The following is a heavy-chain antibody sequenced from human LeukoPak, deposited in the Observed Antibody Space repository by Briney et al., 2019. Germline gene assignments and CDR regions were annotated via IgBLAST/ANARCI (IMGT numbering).Heavy chain of an antibody. CDR2: SGST. CDR3: ARLRPYYYGSGP. Sequence: SGSTNYNLSFKSRVTISVDTSKNQFSLKLRSVTAADTAVYYCARLRPYYYGSGPWGQGTLVTVSS. V-gene: IGHV4-34*01. J-gene: IGHJ4*02. D-gene: IGHD3-10*01.